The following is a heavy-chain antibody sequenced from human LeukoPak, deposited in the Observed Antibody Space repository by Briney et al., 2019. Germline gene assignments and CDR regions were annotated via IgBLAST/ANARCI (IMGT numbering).Heavy chain of an antibody. CDR1: GFTFSSYA. J-gene: IGHJ4*02. V-gene: IGHV3-23*01. CDR2: ISGSGGST. D-gene: IGHD3-22*01. Sequence: PGGSLRPSCAASGFTFSSYAMSWVRQAPGKGLEWVSAISGSGGSTYYADSVKGRFTISRDNSKNTLYLQMNSLRAEDTAVYYCAKGYYYDSSGYYYPFDYWGQGTLVTVSS. CDR3: AKGYYYDSSGYYYPFDY.